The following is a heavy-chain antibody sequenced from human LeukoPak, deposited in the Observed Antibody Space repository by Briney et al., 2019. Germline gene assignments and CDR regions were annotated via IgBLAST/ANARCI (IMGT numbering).Heavy chain of an antibody. Sequence: GGSLRLSCAASGFTFSSYAMHWVRQAPGKGLEWVAVISYDGSNKYYADSVKGRFTISTDNSKNTLYLQMNSLRAEDTAIYYCARDDVASVFDYWGQGTLVTVSS. CDR3: ARDDVASVFDY. CDR2: ISYDGSNK. V-gene: IGHV3-30*14. CDR1: GFTFSSYA. J-gene: IGHJ4*02.